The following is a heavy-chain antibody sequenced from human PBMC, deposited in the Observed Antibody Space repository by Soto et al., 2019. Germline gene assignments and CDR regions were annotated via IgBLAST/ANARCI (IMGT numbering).Heavy chain of an antibody. J-gene: IGHJ4*02. D-gene: IGHD3-22*01. Sequence: QVQLVQSGAEVKKPGSSVKVSCKASGGTFSSYAISWVRQAPGQGLEWMGGIIPIFGTANYAQKFQGRVTITADESTSTAYRELSSLRSEDTAVYYCARGQGGYYDSSGSSFDYWGQGTLVTVSS. CDR3: ARGQGGYYDSSGSSFDY. CDR2: IIPIFGTA. CDR1: GGTFSSYA. V-gene: IGHV1-69*12.